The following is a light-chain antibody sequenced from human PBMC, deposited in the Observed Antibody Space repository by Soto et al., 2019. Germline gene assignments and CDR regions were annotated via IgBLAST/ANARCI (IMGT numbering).Light chain of an antibody. CDR1: QPIISW. CDR3: QHYNSYSEA. V-gene: IGKV1-5*03. Sequence: DIQMTQSPSTLSGSVGARVTITCRASQPIISWLAWYQQKPGKAPKLLIYKASTLKSGVPSRFSGSGSGTEFTLTISSLQPDDFATYYCQHYNSYSEAFGQGTKVELK. CDR2: KAS. J-gene: IGKJ1*01.